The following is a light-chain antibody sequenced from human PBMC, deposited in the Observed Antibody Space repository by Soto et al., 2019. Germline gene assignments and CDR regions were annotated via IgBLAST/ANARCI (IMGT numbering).Light chain of an antibody. CDR3: QKYNSAPRT. CDR2: AAS. J-gene: IGKJ1*01. Sequence: DFQMTQYPSTLSASVGDRVTITCRASQSINNLLAWYQQKPGKVPKLLIYAASTLQSGVPSRFSGSGSGTDFTLTISSLQPEDVATYYCQKYNSAPRTFGQGTKVDI. CDR1: QSINNL. V-gene: IGKV1-27*01.